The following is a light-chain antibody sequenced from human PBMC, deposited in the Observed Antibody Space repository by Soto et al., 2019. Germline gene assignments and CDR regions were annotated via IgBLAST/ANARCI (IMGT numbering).Light chain of an antibody. CDR1: SSDVGVYNY. J-gene: IGLJ2*01. Sequence: SALTQPASVSGSPGQSITISCTGTSSDVGVYNYVSWYQQHPGKAPKLMIYDVSDRPSGVSNRFSGSKSGNTASLTISGLQAEDEADYYCTSFSSSSTAVVFGGGTKLTVL. CDR3: TSFSSSSTAVV. V-gene: IGLV2-14*03. CDR2: DVS.